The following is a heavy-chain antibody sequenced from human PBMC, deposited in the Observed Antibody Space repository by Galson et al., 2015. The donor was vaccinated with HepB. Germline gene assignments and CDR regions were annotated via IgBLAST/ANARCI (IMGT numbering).Heavy chain of an antibody. V-gene: IGHV3-23*01. CDR1: GFTFSSYA. CDR2: ISGSGGST. CDR3: AKKIDYYYGSGSYPDY. Sequence: SLRLSCAASGFTFSSYAMSWVRQAPGKGLEWVSAISGSGGSTYYADSVKGRFTISRDNSKNTLYLQMNSLRAEDTAVYYCAKKIDYYYGSGSYPDYWGQGTLVTVSS. D-gene: IGHD3-10*01. J-gene: IGHJ4*02.